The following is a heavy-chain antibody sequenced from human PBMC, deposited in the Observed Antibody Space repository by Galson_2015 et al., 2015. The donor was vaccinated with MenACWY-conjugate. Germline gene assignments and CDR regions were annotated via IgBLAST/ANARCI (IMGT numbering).Heavy chain of an antibody. CDR3: ARHEPYFNGYYYGMDV. V-gene: IGHV3-21*06. D-gene: IGHD2/OR15-2a*01. CDR1: GFTFSFYS. CDR2: ISSSSSHK. Sequence: SLRLSCAAPGFTFSFYSMDWVRQAPGKGLEWVSSISSSSSHKNYADSVRGRFTISRDNAKNSLYLQMNSLRAEDTAVYYCARHEPYFNGYYYGMDVWGQGTTVTVSS. J-gene: IGHJ6*02.